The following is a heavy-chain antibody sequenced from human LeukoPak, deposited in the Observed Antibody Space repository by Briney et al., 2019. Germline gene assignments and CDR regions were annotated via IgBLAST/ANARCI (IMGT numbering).Heavy chain of an antibody. CDR1: GGSISSYY. J-gene: IGHJ6*03. V-gene: IGHV4-59*01. D-gene: IGHD6-19*01. CDR2: IYYSGNT. CDR3: ARSPVAGSVVLGYYYYMDV. Sequence: SETLSLTCSVSGGSISSYYWSWIRQPPGKGLEWIGYIYYSGNTNYNPSLKSRVTISVDTSKNHFSLRLSSVTAADTAVYYCARSPVAGSVVLGYYYYMDVWGKGTTVTVSS.